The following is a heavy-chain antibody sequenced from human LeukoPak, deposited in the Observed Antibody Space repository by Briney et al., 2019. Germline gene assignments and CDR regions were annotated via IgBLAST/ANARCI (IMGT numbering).Heavy chain of an antibody. CDR2: ISHSGST. CDR3: ARRYYFGSGTYYDHFDH. CDR1: GGSISSSNW. V-gene: IGHV4-4*02. J-gene: IGHJ4*02. Sequence: SESLSLTCAVSGGSISSSNWWTWVRQPPGKGLEWIGEISHSGSTNYNPSLKSRVTISVDNTKNHFSLNLSSVTAADTAVYYCARRYYFGSGTYYDHFDHWGQGTLVTVAS. D-gene: IGHD3-10*01.